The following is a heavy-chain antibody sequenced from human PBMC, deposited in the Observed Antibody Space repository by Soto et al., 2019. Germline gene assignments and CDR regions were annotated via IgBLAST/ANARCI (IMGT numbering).Heavy chain of an antibody. V-gene: IGHV3-23*01. Sequence: GGSLRLSCAASGFTFSSYAMSWVRQAPEKGLEWVSGISGSGGRTDYADSMKGRFTISRDNSKNTLYLQMNSLRAEDTAVYYCAKFYTYYFDSSGYYCDYWGPGTLVTVSS. CDR3: AKFYTYYFDSSGYYCDY. D-gene: IGHD3-22*01. CDR2: ISGSGGRT. J-gene: IGHJ4*02. CDR1: GFTFSSYA.